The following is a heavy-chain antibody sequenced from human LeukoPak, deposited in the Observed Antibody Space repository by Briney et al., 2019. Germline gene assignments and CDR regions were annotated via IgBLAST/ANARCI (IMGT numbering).Heavy chain of an antibody. CDR2: ISYDGSNK. CDR1: GFTFSSYA. CDR3: ARGYDILTGYSKDYYGMDV. Sequence: SLRLSCAASGFTFSSYAMHWVRQAPGKGLEWVAVISYDGSNKYYADSVKGRFTISRGNSKNTLYLQMNSLRAEDTAVYYCARGYDILTGYSKDYYGMDVWGKGTTVTVSS. J-gene: IGHJ6*04. V-gene: IGHV3-30*04. D-gene: IGHD3-9*01.